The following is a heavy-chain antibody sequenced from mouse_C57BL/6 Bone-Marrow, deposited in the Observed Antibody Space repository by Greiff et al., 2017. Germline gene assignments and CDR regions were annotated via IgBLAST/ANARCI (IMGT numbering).Heavy chain of an antibody. CDR1: GFNIKDYY. Sequence: VQLQQSGAELVKPGASVKLSCTASGFNIKDYYMHWVKQRTEQGLEWIGRLDPEDGETKYAPKFQGKATITADTSSNTAYLQLSSLTSEDTAVYYCARGRFTTVVADYAMDYWGQGTSVTVSS. CDR3: ARGRFTTVVADYAMDY. CDR2: LDPEDGET. D-gene: IGHD1-1*01. V-gene: IGHV14-2*01. J-gene: IGHJ4*01.